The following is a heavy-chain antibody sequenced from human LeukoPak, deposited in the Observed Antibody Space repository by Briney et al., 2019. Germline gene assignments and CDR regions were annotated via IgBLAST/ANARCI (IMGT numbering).Heavy chain of an antibody. CDR2: ISWNSGSI. CDR3: AKDTSSDSSGYLQSRGYFDL. V-gene: IGHV3-9*01. CDR1: GFIFSSYW. Sequence: GGSLRLSCAASGFIFSSYWMHWVRHAPGKGLEWVSGISWNSGSIGYADSVKGRFTISRDNAKNSLYLQMNSLRAEDTALYYCAKDTSSDSSGYLQSRGYFDLWGRGTLVTVSS. D-gene: IGHD3-22*01. J-gene: IGHJ2*01.